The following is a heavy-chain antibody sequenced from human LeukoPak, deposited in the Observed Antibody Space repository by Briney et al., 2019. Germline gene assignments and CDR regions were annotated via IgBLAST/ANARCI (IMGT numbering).Heavy chain of an antibody. J-gene: IGHJ6*02. V-gene: IGHV3-48*03. Sequence: GGSLRLSCAASGFTFSSYEMNWVRQAPGKGLEWVSYISSSGSTIYYADSVKGRFTISRDNAKNSLYLQMNSLRAEDTAVYYCARVGCSSTSCYSYYYYYGMDVWGQGTTVTVSS. CDR3: ARVGCSSTSCYSYYYYYGMDV. CDR1: GFTFSSYE. D-gene: IGHD2-2*01. CDR2: ISSSGSTI.